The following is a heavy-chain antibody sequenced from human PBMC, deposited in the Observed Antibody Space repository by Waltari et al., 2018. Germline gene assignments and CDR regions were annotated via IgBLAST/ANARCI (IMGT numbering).Heavy chain of an antibody. CDR3: AAPGGNDLEYLQR. CDR2: INREGSST. V-gene: IGHV3-74*01. CDR1: GITFNTHW. J-gene: IGHJ1*01. D-gene: IGHD2-15*01. Sequence: EVQLVESGGGLVQPGGSLRLSCAASGITFNTHWMHWGRQAPGKGLVWVSRINREGSSTSYADSGKGRFTISRDNAKNTLYLEMKSLRAEDTAVYYCAAPGGNDLEYLQRWGQGTLVTVSS.